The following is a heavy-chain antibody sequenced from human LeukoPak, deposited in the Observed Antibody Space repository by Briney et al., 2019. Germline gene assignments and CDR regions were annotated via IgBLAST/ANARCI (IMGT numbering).Heavy chain of an antibody. J-gene: IGHJ3*02. D-gene: IGHD2-15*01. CDR3: ATRANIVVVVAATEGAFDI. Sequence: PSKTLSLTCTVSGYSISSGYYWGWIRQPPGKGLEWIGSIYHSGSTYYNPSLKSRVTISVDTSKNQFSLKLSSATAADTAVYYCATRANIVVVVAATEGAFDIWGQGTMVTVSS. V-gene: IGHV4-38-2*02. CDR2: IYHSGST. CDR1: GYSISSGYY.